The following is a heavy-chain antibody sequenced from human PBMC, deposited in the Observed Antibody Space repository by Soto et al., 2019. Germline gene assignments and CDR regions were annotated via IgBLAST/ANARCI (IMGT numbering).Heavy chain of an antibody. CDR2: INPNSGGT. V-gene: IGHV1-2*04. CDR3: ARDRVAARSDGKDV. J-gene: IGHJ6*02. Sequence: ASVKVSCKASGYTFTGYYMHWVREAPGHGLEWMGWINPNSGGTNYAQKFRGWVTMTRDTSISTAYMELSRLRSDDTAVYYCARDRVAARSDGKDVWGQGTTVTVSS. CDR1: GYTFTGYY. D-gene: IGHD6-6*01.